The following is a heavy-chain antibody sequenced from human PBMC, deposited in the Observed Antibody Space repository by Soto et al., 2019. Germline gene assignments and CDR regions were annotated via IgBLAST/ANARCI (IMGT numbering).Heavy chain of an antibody. Sequence: GGSLRLSCAASGFTFSNAWMSWVRQAPGKGLEWVGRIKSKTDGGTTDYAAPVKGRFTISRDDSKNTLYLQMNSLKTEDTAVYYCTTDPTIVVPEYYFDYWGQGTLVTVSS. D-gene: IGHD2-2*01. J-gene: IGHJ4*02. V-gene: IGHV3-15*01. CDR3: TTDPTIVVPEYYFDY. CDR2: IKSKTDGGTT. CDR1: GFTFSNAW.